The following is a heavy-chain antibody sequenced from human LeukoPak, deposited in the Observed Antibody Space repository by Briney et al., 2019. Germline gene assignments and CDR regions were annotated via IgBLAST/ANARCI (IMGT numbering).Heavy chain of an antibody. CDR2: INPSGGST. Sequence: ASAKVSCKASGYTFTSYYIHWVRQAPGQGLECMGIINPSGGSTTYAQKFQGRITMTRDMSTSTVYMELSSLRSEDTAMYYCARGSRYFGYWGQGTLVTVSS. CDR1: GYTFTSYY. CDR3: ARGSRYFGY. V-gene: IGHV1-46*01. J-gene: IGHJ4*02. D-gene: IGHD1-26*01.